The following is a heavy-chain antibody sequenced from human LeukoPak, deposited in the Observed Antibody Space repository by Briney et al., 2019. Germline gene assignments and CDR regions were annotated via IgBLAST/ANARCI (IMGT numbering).Heavy chain of an antibody. V-gene: IGHV4-4*07. J-gene: IGHJ3*02. D-gene: IGHD2-21*01. CDR1: GGSISSYY. Sequence: SETLSLTCTVSGGSISSYYWSWIRQPAGKGLEWIGRIYSSGSTDYNPSLKSRVTISVDTSKNQFSLKLSSVTAADTAVYYCARRVITGWFDAFDIWGQGTMVTVSS. CDR3: ARRVITGWFDAFDI. CDR2: IYSSGST.